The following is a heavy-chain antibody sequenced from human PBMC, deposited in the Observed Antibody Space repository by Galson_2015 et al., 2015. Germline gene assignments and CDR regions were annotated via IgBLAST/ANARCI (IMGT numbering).Heavy chain of an antibody. CDR2: ISSSGSTI. J-gene: IGHJ6*02. Sequence: SLRLSCAASGFTFSDYYMSWIRQAPGKGLEWVSYISSSGSTIYYADSVKGRFTISRDNAKNSLYLQMNSLSAEDTAVYYCARETATGGHSISYYYDMVIWGQGTPATVSS. V-gene: IGHV3-11*01. CDR1: GFTFSDYY. D-gene: IGHD2-21*01. CDR3: ARETATGGHSISYYYDMVI.